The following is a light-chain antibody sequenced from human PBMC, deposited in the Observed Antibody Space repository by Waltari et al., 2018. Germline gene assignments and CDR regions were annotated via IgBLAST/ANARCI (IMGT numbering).Light chain of an antibody. CDR1: SSDIGGYNH. CDR3: GSYAGSTGWV. J-gene: IGLJ3*02. Sequence: QSALTQPPSASGSPGQSVTISCTGTSSDIGGYNHVPWYQQYPGKAPKLMIYEVNNRPSGVPDRFSGSKSGNTASLIVSGLQADDEADYHCGSYAGSTGWVFGGGTKLTVL. CDR2: EVN. V-gene: IGLV2-8*01.